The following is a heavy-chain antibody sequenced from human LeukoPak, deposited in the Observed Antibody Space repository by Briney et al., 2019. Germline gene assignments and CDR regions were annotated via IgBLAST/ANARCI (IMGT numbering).Heavy chain of an antibody. CDR3: ARAGYCSGGSCYPYNWFDP. Sequence: PGGSLRLSCAASGFSFSSYSMNWVRQAPGKGLEWVSYISSSSSTIYYADSVKGRFTISRDNAKNSLYLQMNSLRDEDTAVYYCARAGYCSGGSCYPYNWFDPWGQGTLVTVSS. V-gene: IGHV3-48*02. CDR1: GFSFSSYS. CDR2: ISSSSSTI. D-gene: IGHD2-15*01. J-gene: IGHJ5*02.